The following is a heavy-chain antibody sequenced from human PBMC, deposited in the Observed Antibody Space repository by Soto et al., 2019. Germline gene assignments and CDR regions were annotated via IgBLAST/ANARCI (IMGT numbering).Heavy chain of an antibody. D-gene: IGHD3-10*01. CDR2: IYYSGST. CDR1: GGSISSYY. J-gene: IGHJ4*02. Sequence: SETLSLTCTVSGGSISSYYWSWIRQPPGKGPEWIGYIYYSGSTNYNPSLKSRVTISVDTSKNQFSLKLSSVTAADTAVYYCARYYGGYSDYWGQGTLVTVSS. CDR3: ARYYGGYSDY. V-gene: IGHV4-59*08.